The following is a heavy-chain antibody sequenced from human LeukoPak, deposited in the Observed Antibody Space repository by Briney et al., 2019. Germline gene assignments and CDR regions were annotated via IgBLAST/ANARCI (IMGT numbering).Heavy chain of an antibody. CDR2: ISYDGSNK. V-gene: IGHV3-30*18. CDR3: AKDGGSGSYQIGYYFDY. Sequence: GRSLRLSCAASGLTFSSYGMHWVRQAPGKGLEWVAVISYDGSNKYYADSVKGRFTISRDNSKNTLYLQMNSLRAEDTAVYYCAKDGGSGSYQIGYYFDYWGQGTLVTVSS. J-gene: IGHJ4*02. D-gene: IGHD3-10*01. CDR1: GLTFSSYG.